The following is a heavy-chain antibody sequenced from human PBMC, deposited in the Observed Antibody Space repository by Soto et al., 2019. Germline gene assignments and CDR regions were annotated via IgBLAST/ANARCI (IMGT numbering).Heavy chain of an antibody. CDR2: INPILSMS. CDR1: GDTFNFYS. CDR3: ATSYGSGYRAFDS. D-gene: IGHD3-10*01. J-gene: IGHJ4*02. Sequence: QVQLVQSGADVQRPGSSVRVSCKASGDTFNFYSINWVRQAPGVGLQWMGRINPILSMSNYAPRFQGRVTMTADKSTSTAYMELSSLRSEDTAMYYCATSYGSGYRAFDSWGQGALVTVSS. V-gene: IGHV1-69*02.